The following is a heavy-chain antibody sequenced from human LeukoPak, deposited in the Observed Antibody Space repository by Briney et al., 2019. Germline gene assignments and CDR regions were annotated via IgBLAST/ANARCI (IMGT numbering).Heavy chain of an antibody. CDR2: ITGNGVYT. D-gene: IGHD2-21*02. V-gene: IGHV3-23*01. CDR1: GVPFGSYS. J-gene: IGHJ4*02. CDR3: AKSYCGGDCG. Sequence: PAGSLRLSCAVSGVPFGSYSMTWVRQPLGKGLEWVSRITGNGVYTYYADYVTGRFPISRDNAKSTLSLQMNSLRADDTAVYYCAKSYCGGDCGWGPGTLVTVSS.